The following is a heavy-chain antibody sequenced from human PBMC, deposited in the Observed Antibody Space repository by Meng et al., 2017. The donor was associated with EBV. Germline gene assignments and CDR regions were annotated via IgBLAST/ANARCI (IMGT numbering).Heavy chain of an antibody. CDR2: MNPNSGNT. D-gene: IGHD3-3*01. J-gene: IGHJ5*02. CDR3: ARGVGTIFGVVIKNWFDP. Sequence: VELVQSGAEVKKPGASVKVFCKASGYTLTSYDINWVRQATGQGLEWMGWMNPNSGNTGYAQKFQGRVTMTRNTSISTAYMELSSLRSEDTAVYYCARGVGTIFGVVIKNWFDPWGQGILVTVSS. CDR1: GYTLTSYD. V-gene: IGHV1-8*01.